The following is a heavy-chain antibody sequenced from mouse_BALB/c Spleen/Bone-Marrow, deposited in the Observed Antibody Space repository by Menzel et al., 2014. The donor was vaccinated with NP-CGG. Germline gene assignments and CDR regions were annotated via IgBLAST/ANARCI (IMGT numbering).Heavy chain of an antibody. CDR2: INPDSSTI. V-gene: IGHV4-1*02. J-gene: IGHJ4*01. Sequence: VQLQQSGGGLVQPGGSLKLSCAASGFDFSRYWMSWVRQAPGKGLEWIGEINPDSSTINYTPSLKDKFIISRDNAKNTLYLQMSKVRSEDTALYHCARLGYYGAMDYWGQGTSVTVSS. CDR1: GFDFSRYW. CDR3: ARLGYYGAMDY. D-gene: IGHD1-1*01.